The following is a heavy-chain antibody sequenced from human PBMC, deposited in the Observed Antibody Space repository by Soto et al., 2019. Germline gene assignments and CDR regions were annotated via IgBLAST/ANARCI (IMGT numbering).Heavy chain of an antibody. J-gene: IGHJ4*02. V-gene: IGHV4-59*08. CDR2: IYYGGST. D-gene: IGHD3-9*01. CDR1: GDSISTDY. CDR3: ARGGRYYDILTGYYPTYYFDY. Sequence: SETLSLTCTVPGDSISTDYWSWIRQSPGKGLEWIGFIYYGGSTNYNPSLKSRVTISVDTPKNQFSLKLSSVTAADTAVYYCARGGRYYDILTGYYPTYYFDYWGQGTLVTVSS.